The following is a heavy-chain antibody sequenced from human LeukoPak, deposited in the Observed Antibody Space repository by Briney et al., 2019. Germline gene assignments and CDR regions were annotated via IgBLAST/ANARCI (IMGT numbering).Heavy chain of an antibody. D-gene: IGHD1-26*01. V-gene: IGHV1-2*04. CDR3: ARGGSGSFSSRYGMDV. J-gene: IGHJ6*02. CDR2: INPNSGGT. Sequence: GSSVKVSCKASGGTFSSYAISWVRQAPGQGLEWMGWINPNSGGTSYAQKFQGWVTMTRDTSISTAYMELSRLRSDDTAVYYCARGGSGSFSSRYGMDVWGQGTTVTVSS. CDR1: GGTFSSYA.